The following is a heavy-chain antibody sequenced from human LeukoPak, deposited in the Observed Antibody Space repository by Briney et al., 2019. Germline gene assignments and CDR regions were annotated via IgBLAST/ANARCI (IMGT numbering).Heavy chain of an antibody. D-gene: IGHD3-22*01. V-gene: IGHV1-2*06. Sequence: ASVKVSCKGSGYTFTGYYMHCVRQAPGQGLEWMGRINPNSGGTHYAQKFQGRVTMTGDTSISTAYLELSRLRSDDPAVYYCARLGSGYFIDYWGQGTLVTVSS. J-gene: IGHJ4*02. CDR1: GYTFTGYY. CDR2: INPNSGGT. CDR3: ARLGSGYFIDY.